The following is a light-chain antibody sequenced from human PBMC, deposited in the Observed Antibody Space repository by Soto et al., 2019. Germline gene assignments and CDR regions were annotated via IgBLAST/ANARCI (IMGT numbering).Light chain of an antibody. J-gene: IGKJ1*01. CDR2: GAS. Sequence: EIVLTRSPGTLSLSPGERATLSCRASKSVSSNYLAWHQQKPGQAPRLLIFGASRRAIGIPDRFSGSGSGTDFTLTISRLEPEDFAVYYCQQYGSSPWTFGQGTKVEIK. CDR1: KSVSSNY. CDR3: QQYGSSPWT. V-gene: IGKV3-20*01.